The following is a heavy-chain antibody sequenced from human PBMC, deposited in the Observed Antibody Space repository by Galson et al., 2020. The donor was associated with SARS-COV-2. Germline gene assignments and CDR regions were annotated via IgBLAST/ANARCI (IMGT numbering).Heavy chain of an antibody. V-gene: IGHV4-30-2*01. J-gene: IGHJ4*02. CDR3: SRGIGPMIRGVVIPYYFDN. CDR2: IYHSGTT. D-gene: IGHD3-10*01. Sequence: SETLSLTCTVSGCSISSGGYSWSWIRQPPGKGLEWIGYIYHSGTTYYNPSLKSRVTMSVDRSKNQFSLRLSSVTAADTAVYYCSRGIGPMIRGVVIPYYFDNWGQGALVTVSS. CDR1: GCSISSGGYS.